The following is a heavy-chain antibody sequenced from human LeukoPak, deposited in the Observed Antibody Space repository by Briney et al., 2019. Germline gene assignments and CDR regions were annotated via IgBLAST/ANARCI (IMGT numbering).Heavy chain of an antibody. D-gene: IGHD3-16*01. V-gene: IGHV3-53*01. CDR2: IYSGGST. J-gene: IGHJ3*02. CDR3: ARGGGFRAFDI. Sequence: GGSLRLSCAASEFTVSTNFMSWVRQAPGKGLEWVSVIYSGGSTYYADSVKGRFTISRDNSKNTLYLQMNSLRAEDTAVYYCARGGGFRAFDIWGQGTMVTVSS. CDR1: EFTVSTNF.